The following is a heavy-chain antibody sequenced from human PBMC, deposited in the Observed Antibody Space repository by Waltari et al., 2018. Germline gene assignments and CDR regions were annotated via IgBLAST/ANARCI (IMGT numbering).Heavy chain of an antibody. V-gene: IGHV4-34*01. Sequence: QVQLQQWGAGLLKPSETLSLTCAVYGGSFSGYYWSWIRQPPGKGREWIGEINHSGSTNYNPSLKSRVTISVDTSKNQFSLKLSSVTAADTAVYYCARGGYCSGGSCYSAYYYGMDVWGQGTTVTVSS. D-gene: IGHD2-15*01. CDR1: GGSFSGYY. CDR3: ARGGYCSGGSCYSAYYYGMDV. J-gene: IGHJ6*02. CDR2: INHSGST.